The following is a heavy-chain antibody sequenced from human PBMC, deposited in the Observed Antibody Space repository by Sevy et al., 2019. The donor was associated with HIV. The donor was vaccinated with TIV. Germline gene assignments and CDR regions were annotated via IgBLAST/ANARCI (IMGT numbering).Heavy chain of an antibody. J-gene: IGHJ6*02. D-gene: IGHD2-2*01. CDR1: GFTFSSYA. V-gene: IGHV3-30-3*01. CDR3: ARWREVPAAIVDYYYYGMDV. CDR2: ISYDGSNK. Sequence: GGSLRLSCAASGFTFSSYAMHWVRQAPGKGLEWVAVISYDGSNKYYAYSVKGRFTISRDNSKNTLYLQMNSLRAEDTAVYYCARWREVPAAIVDYYYYGMDVWGQGTTVTVS.